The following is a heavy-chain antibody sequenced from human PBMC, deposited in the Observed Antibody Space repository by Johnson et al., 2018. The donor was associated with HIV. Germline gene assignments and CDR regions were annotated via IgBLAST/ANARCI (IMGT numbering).Heavy chain of an antibody. J-gene: IGHJ3*02. CDR2: ISWNRGSI. Sequence: VQLVESGGGLVQPGRSLRLSCVASGFTFDDYAMHWVRQAPGKGLEWVSGISWNRGSIGYADSVQGRFTISRDNAKNSLYLQMNRLGAEDTALYYCAKGGAASDAFDIWGQGTMVTVSS. D-gene: IGHD6-13*01. CDR1: GFTFDDYA. CDR3: AKGGAASDAFDI. V-gene: IGHV3-9*01.